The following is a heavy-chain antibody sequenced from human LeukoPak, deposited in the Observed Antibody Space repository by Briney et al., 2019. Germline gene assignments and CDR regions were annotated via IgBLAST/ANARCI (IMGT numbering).Heavy chain of an antibody. J-gene: IGHJ4*02. D-gene: IGHD3-22*01. CDR2: IYTSGSS. V-gene: IGHV4-59*10. CDR1: GGSFSGYY. CDR3: ARHRKHRRITMIVGDFDY. Sequence: KPSETLSLTCAVYGGSFSGYYWSWIRQPAGKGLEWIGRIYTSGSSNYNPSLKSRVTISVDTSKNQFSLKLSSVTAADTAVYYCARHRKHRRITMIVGDFDYWGQGTLVTVSS.